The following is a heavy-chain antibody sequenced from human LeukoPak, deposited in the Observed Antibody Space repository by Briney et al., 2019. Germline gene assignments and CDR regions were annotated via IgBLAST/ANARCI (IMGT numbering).Heavy chain of an antibody. Sequence: GGSLRLSCAASGFTFSSYSMSWVRQAPGKGLEWVSYISSSSSAIYYADSVKGRFTSSRDNAKNSLFLQVNSLRDEDTAVYYCARGLSPVDYWGQGTLVTVSS. CDR3: ARGLSPVDY. J-gene: IGHJ4*02. CDR2: ISSSSSAI. CDR1: GFTFSSYS. V-gene: IGHV3-48*02.